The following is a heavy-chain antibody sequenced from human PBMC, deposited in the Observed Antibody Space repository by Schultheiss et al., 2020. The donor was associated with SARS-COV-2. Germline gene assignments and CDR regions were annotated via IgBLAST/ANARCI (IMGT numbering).Heavy chain of an antibody. V-gene: IGHV1-46*01. Sequence: ASVKVSCKASGGTFSSYAISWVRQAPGQGLEWMGIINPSGGSTSYAQKFQGRVTMTTDTSTSTAYMELSRLRSDDTAVYYCASFVVVPAAEYFQHWGQGTLVTVSS. CDR1: GGTFSSYA. D-gene: IGHD2-2*01. CDR2: INPSGGST. CDR3: ASFVVVPAAEYFQH. J-gene: IGHJ1*01.